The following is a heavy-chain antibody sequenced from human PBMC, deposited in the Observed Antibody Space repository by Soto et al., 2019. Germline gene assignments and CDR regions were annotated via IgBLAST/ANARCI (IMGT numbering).Heavy chain of an antibody. D-gene: IGHD6-13*01. J-gene: IGHJ4*02. Sequence: GGSLRLSCAASGFTLNNYWMHWVRQTPGKGLEWVANIKYDGTEKYYVDSVKGRFTISRDNAQNSLYLQMNNLRAEDTALYFCARTIGGAAAFWGQGTLVTVSS. CDR2: IKYDGTEK. CDR3: ARTIGGAAAF. CDR1: GFTLNNYW. V-gene: IGHV3-7*01.